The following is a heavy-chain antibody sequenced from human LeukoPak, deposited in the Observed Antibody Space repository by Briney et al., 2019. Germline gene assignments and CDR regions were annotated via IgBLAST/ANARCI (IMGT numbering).Heavy chain of an antibody. D-gene: IGHD6-19*01. Sequence: GASVKLSCKASGGTFSSYATSWVRQAPGQGLEWMGRIIPILGIANYAQKVQGRVTITADKSTSTAYMELSSLRSEDTAVYYCAREGSPNSSGWYTEFDYWGQGTLVTVSS. V-gene: IGHV1-69*04. CDR2: IIPILGIA. CDR1: GGTFSSYA. CDR3: AREGSPNSSGWYTEFDY. J-gene: IGHJ4*02.